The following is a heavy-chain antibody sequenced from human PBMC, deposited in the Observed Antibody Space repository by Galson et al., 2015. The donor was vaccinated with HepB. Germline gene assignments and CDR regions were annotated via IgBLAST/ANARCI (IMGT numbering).Heavy chain of an antibody. V-gene: IGHV3-48*04. Sequence: SLRLSCAASGFIFSSHSMNWVRQAPGKGLEWVSHISSSGSTIYYADSVKGRFTISRDNAKNSLYLQMNSLRAEDTAVYYCARVPLTGSGYLTYYYYYYYMDVWGKGTTVTVSS. CDR2: ISSSGSTI. J-gene: IGHJ6*03. CDR3: ARVPLTGSGYLTYYYYYYYMDV. D-gene: IGHD3-3*01. CDR1: GFIFSSHS.